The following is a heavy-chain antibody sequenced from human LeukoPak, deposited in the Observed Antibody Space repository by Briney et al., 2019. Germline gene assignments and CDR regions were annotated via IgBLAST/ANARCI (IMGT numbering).Heavy chain of an antibody. D-gene: IGHD1-7*01. Sequence: RSGGSLRLSCAASGFTFSSYSMNWVRQAPGKGLEWVSSISSSSSYIYYADSVKGRFTISRDNSKNTLYLQMNSLRAEDTAVYYCARWNYRTYFDYWGQGTLVTVSS. CDR2: ISSSSSYI. CDR1: GFTFSSYS. V-gene: IGHV3-21*01. J-gene: IGHJ4*02. CDR3: ARWNYRTYFDY.